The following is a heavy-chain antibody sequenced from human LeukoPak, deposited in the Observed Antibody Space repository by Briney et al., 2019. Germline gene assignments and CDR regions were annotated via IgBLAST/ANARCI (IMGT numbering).Heavy chain of an antibody. J-gene: IGHJ4*02. CDR1: GYTFTGYY. CDR2: INPSGGST. V-gene: IGHV1-46*01. CDR3: ARAPDYGDYDGGFDY. Sequence: GASVKVSCTASGYTFTGYYMHWVRQAPGQGLEWMGWINPSGGSTSYAQKFQGRVTMTRDTSTSTVYMELSSLRSEDTAVYYCARAPDYGDYDGGFDYWGQGTLVTVSS. D-gene: IGHD4-17*01.